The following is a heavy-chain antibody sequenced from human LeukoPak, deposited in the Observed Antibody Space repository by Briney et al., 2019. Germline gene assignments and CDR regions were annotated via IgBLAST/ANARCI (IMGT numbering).Heavy chain of an antibody. D-gene: IGHD6-6*01. V-gene: IGHV4-39*07. CDR2: IYHSGST. J-gene: IGHJ4*02. CDR3: ARSSSSDFDY. Sequence: SETLSLTCTVSGGSISSSSYYWGWIRQPPGKGLEWIGSIYHSGSTYYNPSLKSRVTISVDTSKNQFSLKLSSVTAADTAVYYCARSSSSDFDYWGQGTLVTVSS. CDR1: GGSISSSSYY.